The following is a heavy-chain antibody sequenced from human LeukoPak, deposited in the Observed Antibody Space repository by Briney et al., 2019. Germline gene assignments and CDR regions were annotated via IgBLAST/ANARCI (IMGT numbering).Heavy chain of an antibody. CDR3: AKEATYYYDSSGYYPLDY. V-gene: IGHV3-23*01. CDR1: GFTFSSYA. Sequence: GGSLRLSCAASGFTFSSYAMSWVRQAPGKGLEWVSAISGSGGSTYYADSVKGRFTISRDNSKNTLYLQMNSLRAEDTAVYYCAKEATYYYDSSGYYPLDYWGQGTLVTVSS. D-gene: IGHD3-22*01. CDR2: ISGSGGST. J-gene: IGHJ4*02.